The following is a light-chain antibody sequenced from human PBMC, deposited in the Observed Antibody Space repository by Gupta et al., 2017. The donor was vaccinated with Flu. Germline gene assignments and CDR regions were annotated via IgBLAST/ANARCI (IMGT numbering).Light chain of an antibody. V-gene: IGKV4-1*01. J-gene: IGKJ3*01. CDR1: QSVLHSSNNKNY. CDR2: WAS. CDR3: QQYYDTVFT. Sequence: DIVMTQFPDSLAVSLGERATINCKSRQSVLHSSNNKNYLAWYQQKPGQPPKLLIYWASTRESGVPDRFSGSGSGTYFTLTISSLQAEDVAVYYCQQYYDTVFTFGPGTKVDI.